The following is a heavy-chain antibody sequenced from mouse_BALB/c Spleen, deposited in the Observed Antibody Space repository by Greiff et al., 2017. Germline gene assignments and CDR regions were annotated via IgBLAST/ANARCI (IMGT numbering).Heavy chain of an antibody. CDR3: ARGGIYYDYDGFAY. Sequence: EVNLVESGPGLVKPSQSLSLTCTVTGYSITSDYAWNWIRQFPGNKLEWMGYISYSGSTSYNPSLKSRISITRDTSKNQFFLQLNSVTTEDTATYYCARGGIYYDYDGFAYWGQGTLVTVSA. V-gene: IGHV3-2*02. J-gene: IGHJ3*01. CDR2: ISYSGST. CDR1: GYSITSDYA. D-gene: IGHD2-4*01.